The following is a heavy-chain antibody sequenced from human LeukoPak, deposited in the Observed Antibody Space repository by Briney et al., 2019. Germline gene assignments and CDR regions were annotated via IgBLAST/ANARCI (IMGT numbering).Heavy chain of an antibody. CDR2: IKSKTDGGTT. CDR3: TTDYPNSGYETFDY. J-gene: IGHJ4*02. D-gene: IGHD5-12*01. V-gene: IGHV3-15*01. CDR1: GFTFSNAW. Sequence: GGSLRLSCAASGFTFSNAWMSGVRQAPGKGREWVGRIKSKTDGGTTDYAAPVKGRFTISRDDSKNTLYLQMNSLKPEDTAVYYCTTDYPNSGYETFDYWGQGTLVTVSS.